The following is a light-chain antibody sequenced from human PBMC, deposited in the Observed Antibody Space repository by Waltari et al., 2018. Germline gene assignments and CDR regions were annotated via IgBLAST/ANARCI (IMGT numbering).Light chain of an antibody. CDR3: SAYTRSGTYV. CDR1: SSDVGGSKS. CDR2: DVT. Sequence: QSALTQAASVSGSPGQSITISCPGTSSDVGGSKSASWYQHHPGKAPKVLIYDVTNRPSGVSNRFSGSKSGNTASLTISGLQAEDEADYYCSAYTRSGTYVFGTGTKVTVL. V-gene: IGLV2-14*03. J-gene: IGLJ1*01.